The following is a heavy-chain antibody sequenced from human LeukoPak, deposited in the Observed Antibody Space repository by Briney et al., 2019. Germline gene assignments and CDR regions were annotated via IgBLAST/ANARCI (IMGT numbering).Heavy chain of an antibody. CDR2: VHLDGGT. CDR3: AREGGFYRPLDY. Sequence: SETLSLTCGVSGGSITTTNWWTWVRQPPGKGLEWIGEVHLDGGTNYNPSLESRLTISVDLSENHISLRLTSVTAADTAVYYCAREGGFYRPLDYSGQGTLVTVSS. CDR1: GGSITTTNW. J-gene: IGHJ4*02. V-gene: IGHV4-4*02. D-gene: IGHD3-3*01.